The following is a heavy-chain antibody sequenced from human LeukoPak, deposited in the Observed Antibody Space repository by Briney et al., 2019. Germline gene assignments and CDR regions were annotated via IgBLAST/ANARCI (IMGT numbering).Heavy chain of an antibody. CDR2: INQDGSQK. V-gene: IGHV3-7*05. CDR3: ARGLNWFDP. Sequence: PEGSLRLSCAASGFIFSTYWMTWVRQAPGKGLEWVANINQDGSQKYFVDSVKGRFTISRDNANNSLYLQMNSLGAEDTAVYYCARGLNWFDPWGQGTLVTVSS. CDR1: GFIFSTYW. J-gene: IGHJ5*02.